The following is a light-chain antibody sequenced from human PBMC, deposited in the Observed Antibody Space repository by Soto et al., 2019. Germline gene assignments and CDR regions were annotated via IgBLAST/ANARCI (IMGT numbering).Light chain of an antibody. J-gene: IGLJ1*01. V-gene: IGLV2-14*01. CDR1: SSDLGGYNY. CDR3: SSYTSSSIAYV. CDR2: EVS. Sequence: QSALTQPASVSGSPGQSITISCTGPSSDLGGYNYVSWYQQHPGKAPKLMIYEVSNRPSGVSNRFSGSKSGNTASLTISGLQAEDEAAYYCSSYTSSSIAYVFGTGTQLTVL.